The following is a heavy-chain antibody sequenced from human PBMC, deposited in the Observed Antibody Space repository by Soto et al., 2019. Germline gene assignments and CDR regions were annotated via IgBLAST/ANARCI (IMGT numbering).Heavy chain of an antibody. J-gene: IGHJ4*02. CDR3: ARDRDFDY. CDR1: GGSFSGYY. V-gene: IGHV4-34*01. CDR2: INHSGST. Sequence: SETLSLTCAVYGGSFSGYYWSWIRQPPGKGLEWIGEINHSGSTNYNPSLKSRVTISVDTSKNQFSLKLSSVTAADTAVYYCARDRDFDYWGQGTLVTVSS.